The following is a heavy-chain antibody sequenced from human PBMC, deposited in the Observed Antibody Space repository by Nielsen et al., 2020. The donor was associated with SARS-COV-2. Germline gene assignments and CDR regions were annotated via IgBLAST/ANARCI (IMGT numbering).Heavy chain of an antibody. D-gene: IGHD2-2*01. CDR1: GFTFSSYA. J-gene: IGHJ4*02. CDR3: ARGPGHYFDY. V-gene: IGHV3-30-3*01. CDR2: ISYDGSNK. Sequence: GESLKISCAASGFTFSSYAMHWVRQAQGKGLEWVAVISYDGSNKYYADSVKGRFTISRDNSKNTLYLQMNSLRAEDTAVYYCARGPGHYFDYWGQGTLVTVSS.